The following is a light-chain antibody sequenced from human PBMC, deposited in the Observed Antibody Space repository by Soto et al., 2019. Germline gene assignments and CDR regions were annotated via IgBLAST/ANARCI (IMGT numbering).Light chain of an antibody. J-gene: IGKJ4*01. CDR2: DAF. V-gene: IGKV3-15*01. Sequence: EVVMTQSPATLSVSPGERATLSCRASQSVGSKLAWYQQKPGQAPRLLIFDAFTRATGIPARFSGSGSGTEFTLFINSLQSEDFAVYYCQQYNNWPPLTFGGGTKVDIK. CDR3: QQYNNWPPLT. CDR1: QSVGSK.